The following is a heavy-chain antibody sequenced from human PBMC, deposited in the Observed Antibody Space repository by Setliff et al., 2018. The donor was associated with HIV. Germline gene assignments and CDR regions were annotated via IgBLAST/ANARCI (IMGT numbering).Heavy chain of an antibody. V-gene: IGHV1-2*02. CDR1: GYTFTGYY. J-gene: IGHJ5*02. D-gene: IGHD2-2*01. CDR2: INPKSGGT. CDR3: VRGHCNSDKCWYTWFDP. Sequence: ASVKVSCKASGYTFTGYYMHWVRQAPGQGLEWMGWINPKSGGTNYAQKFQGRVTITRDASTTTASMELRSLRSDDTAVYYCVRGHCNSDKCWYTWFDPWGQGTLVTVSS.